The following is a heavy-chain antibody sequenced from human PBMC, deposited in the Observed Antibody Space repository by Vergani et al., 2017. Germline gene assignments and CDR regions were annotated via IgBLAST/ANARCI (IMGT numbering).Heavy chain of an antibody. D-gene: IGHD2/OR15-2a*01. CDR3: ANSVIAGNVGVAYFGMDV. CDR1: GFTFSSYA. CDR2: ISGSGGNT. Sequence: EVQLLESGGNLIQPGGSLRLSCGASGFTFSSYAMTWVRLAPGKGLQWVSAISGSGGNTFYTDSVKGRFTISRDKSQNTVNLQMNSLRTEDTAVYFCANSVIAGNVGVAYFGMDVWGRGTTVTVSS. V-gene: IGHV3-23*01. J-gene: IGHJ6*02.